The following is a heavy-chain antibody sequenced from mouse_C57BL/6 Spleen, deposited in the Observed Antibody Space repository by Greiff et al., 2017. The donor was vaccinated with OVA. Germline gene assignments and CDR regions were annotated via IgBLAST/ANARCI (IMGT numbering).Heavy chain of an antibody. J-gene: IGHJ1*03. CDR2: IDPSDSYT. CDR3: AITTVVATEWYFDV. Sequence: QVQLQQSGAELVKPGASVKLSCKASGYTFTSYWMQWVKQRPGQGLEWIGEIDPSDSYTNYNQKFKGKATLTVDTSSSTAYMQLSSLTSEDSAVYYCAITTVVATEWYFDVWGTGTTVTVSS. D-gene: IGHD1-1*01. CDR1: GYTFTSYW. V-gene: IGHV1-50*01.